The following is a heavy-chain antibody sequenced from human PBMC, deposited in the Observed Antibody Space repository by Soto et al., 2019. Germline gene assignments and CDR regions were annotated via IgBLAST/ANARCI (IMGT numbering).Heavy chain of an antibody. V-gene: IGHV3-74*01. Sequence: GGSLRLSCAASGFTFSSYWMHWVRQAPGKGLVWVSRINSDGSSTSYADSVKGRFTISRDNAKNTLYLQMNSLRAEDTAVYYGARLDYDFWSGYRPEGWFDPWGQGTLVTVSS. CDR1: GFTFSSYW. J-gene: IGHJ5*02. D-gene: IGHD3-3*01. CDR3: ARLDYDFWSGYRPEGWFDP. CDR2: INSDGSST.